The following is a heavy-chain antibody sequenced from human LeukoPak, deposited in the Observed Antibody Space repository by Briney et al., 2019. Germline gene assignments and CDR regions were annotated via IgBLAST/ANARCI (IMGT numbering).Heavy chain of an antibody. CDR3: ARLVEGADYFDY. CDR1: GFTVSSNY. Sequence: GGSLRLSCAASGFTVSSNYMSWVRQAPGKGLEWVSVIYSGGTTYYADSVKGRFTISRDNSKNALYPQMNSLRAEDTAVYYCARLVEGADYFDYWGQGTLVTVSS. D-gene: IGHD1-26*01. J-gene: IGHJ4*02. V-gene: IGHV3-53*01. CDR2: IYSGGTT.